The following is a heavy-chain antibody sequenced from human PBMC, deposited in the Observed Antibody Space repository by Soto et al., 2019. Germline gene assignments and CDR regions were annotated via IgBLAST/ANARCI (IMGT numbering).Heavy chain of an antibody. CDR1: GFTFSSYA. D-gene: IGHD3-22*01. Sequence: GGSLRLSCAASGFTFSSYAMHWVRQAPGKGLEWVAVISYDGSNKYYADSVKGRFTISRDNSKNTLYLQMNSLRAEDTAVYYCARDQSDYYDSSGYLDAFDIWGQGTMVTVSS. CDR2: ISYDGSNK. V-gene: IGHV3-30-3*01. CDR3: ARDQSDYYDSSGYLDAFDI. J-gene: IGHJ3*02.